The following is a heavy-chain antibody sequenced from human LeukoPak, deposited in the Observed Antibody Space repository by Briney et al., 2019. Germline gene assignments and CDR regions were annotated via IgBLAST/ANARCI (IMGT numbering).Heavy chain of an antibody. J-gene: IGHJ4*02. V-gene: IGHV3-48*01. CDR3: ARVRALDFES. CDR1: GFILSSYN. Sequence: GGSPRLSLEASGFILSSYNMIWVRPAPGEGVEWVSYISSSSGTISDADSVKGRFTISRDNAKNSLFLRMNSLRAEDTAVYYCARVRALDFESWGQGTLVTVSS. CDR2: ISSSSGTI.